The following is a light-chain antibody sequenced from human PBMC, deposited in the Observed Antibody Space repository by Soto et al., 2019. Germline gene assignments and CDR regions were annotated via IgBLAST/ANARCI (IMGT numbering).Light chain of an antibody. CDR2: GAS. CDR3: QPNGTSPWT. Sequence: EIVLTQSPGTLSLSPGERATLSCRASQSVSSSYLAWYQQKPGQAPRLLIYGASSRATGIPDRFSGSGYGTDCTLSISRQKPEDVAVYACQPNGTSPWTFSKRSMVDIK. CDR1: QSVSSSY. V-gene: IGKV3-20*01. J-gene: IGKJ1*01.